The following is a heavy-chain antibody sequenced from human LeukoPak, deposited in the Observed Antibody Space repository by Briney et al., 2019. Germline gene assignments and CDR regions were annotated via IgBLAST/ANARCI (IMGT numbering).Heavy chain of an antibody. CDR3: ARGSVDTAMVIDY. CDR2: INPNSGGT. J-gene: IGHJ4*02. D-gene: IGHD5-18*01. V-gene: IGHV1-2*06. CDR1: GYSFTGYY. Sequence: ASVKVSCKASGYSFTGYYMPWVRQAPGQGLEWMGRINPNSGGTNYAQKFQGRVTMTRDTSISTAYMELSRLRSDDAAVYYCARGSVDTAMVIDYWGQGTLVTVSS.